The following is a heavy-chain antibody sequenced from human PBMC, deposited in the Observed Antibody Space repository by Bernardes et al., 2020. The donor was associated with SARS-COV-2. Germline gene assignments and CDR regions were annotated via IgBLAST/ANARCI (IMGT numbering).Heavy chain of an antibody. J-gene: IGHJ6*02. CDR3: ARDRNRANVGYYGMDV. Sequence: ASMKVSCKASGYTFTSYVMNWVRQAPGQGLEWMGWINTNTGNPTNAQGFTGRFVFSLDTSVSTAYLQISSLKAEDTAVYYCARDRNRANVGYYGMDVWGQGTTVTVSS. V-gene: IGHV7-4-1*02. CDR1: GYTFTSYV. CDR2: INTNTGNP. D-gene: IGHD1-26*01.